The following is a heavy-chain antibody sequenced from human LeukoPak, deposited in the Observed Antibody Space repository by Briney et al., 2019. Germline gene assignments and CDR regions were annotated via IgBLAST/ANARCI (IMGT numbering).Heavy chain of an antibody. J-gene: IGHJ4*02. D-gene: IGHD6-13*01. CDR2: IYTSGST. CDR3: ARVHSSSWYVDY. Sequence: SETLSLTSTVSGGSISSYYWSWIRQPAGKGLEWIGRIYTSGSTNYNPSLKSRVTMSVDTSKNQFSLKLSSVTAADTAVYYCARVHSSSWYVDYWGQGTLVTVSS. V-gene: IGHV4-4*07. CDR1: GGSISSYY.